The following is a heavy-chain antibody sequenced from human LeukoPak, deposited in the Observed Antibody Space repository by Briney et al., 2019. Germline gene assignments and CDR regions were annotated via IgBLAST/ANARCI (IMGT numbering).Heavy chain of an antibody. J-gene: IGHJ6*03. CDR3: ARGFINQYYYYYMDV. Sequence: SEALSLTCSVSGDSISYFYWSWIRQAAGKGLEWIGYIYYSGSTNYNPSLKSRVTISVDTSKNQFSLKLSSVTAADTAVYYCARGFINQYYYYYMDVWGKGTTVTISS. CDR1: GDSISYFY. D-gene: IGHD1-14*01. CDR2: IYYSGST. V-gene: IGHV4-59*01.